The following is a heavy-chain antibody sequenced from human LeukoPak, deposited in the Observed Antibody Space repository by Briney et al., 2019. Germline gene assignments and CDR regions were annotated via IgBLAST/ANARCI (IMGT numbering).Heavy chain of an antibody. V-gene: IGHV3-11*01. Sequence: PGGSLRLSCAASGFTFSDYSMSWIRQAPGKGLEWVSYISSSGSTTYYADSVKGRFTISRDNAQNSLYLQMIRLRAEDTAVYYCASERPSSSWYDYWGQGTLVTVSS. CDR2: ISSSGSTT. J-gene: IGHJ4*02. CDR1: GFTFSDYS. CDR3: ASERPSSSWYDY. D-gene: IGHD6-13*01.